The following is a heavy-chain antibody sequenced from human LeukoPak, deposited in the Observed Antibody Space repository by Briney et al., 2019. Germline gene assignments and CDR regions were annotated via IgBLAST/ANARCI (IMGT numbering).Heavy chain of an antibody. D-gene: IGHD2-2*01. Sequence: SETLSLTCAVYGWSFNDYYWNWIRQPPGKGLEWIGEINARGDTNYNPSLKSRVTISVDTSKKQFSLRLTSMTAADTALYYCARGQVPAARGYNWFDRWGQGNLVTVSS. V-gene: IGHV4-34*01. J-gene: IGHJ5*02. CDR1: GWSFNDYY. CDR3: ARGQVPAARGYNWFDR. CDR2: INARGDT.